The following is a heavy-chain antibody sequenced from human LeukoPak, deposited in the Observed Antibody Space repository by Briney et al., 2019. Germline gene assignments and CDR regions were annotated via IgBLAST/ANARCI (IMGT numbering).Heavy chain of an antibody. Sequence: PSETLSLTCAVYGGSFSGYYWSWIRQPPGKGLEWIGEINHSGSTNYNPSLKSRVTISVDTSKNQSSLKLSSVTAADTAVYYCARGWYSSSWYDYWGQGTLVTVSS. J-gene: IGHJ4*02. CDR2: INHSGST. CDR1: GGSFSGYY. D-gene: IGHD6-13*01. CDR3: ARGWYSSSWYDY. V-gene: IGHV4-34*01.